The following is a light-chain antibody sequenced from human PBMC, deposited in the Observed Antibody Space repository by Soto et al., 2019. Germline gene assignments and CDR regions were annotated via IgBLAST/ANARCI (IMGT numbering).Light chain of an antibody. Sequence: DIQMTQSPTSLSASVGDRVTISCRAGQNIRSYLNWYQQIPGKAPNLLIYATSILQTGVPSRFSGTGSGTDFTLTINGLQPEAFATYYCQQGYTTRWTFGQGTKVDIK. CDR2: ATS. V-gene: IGKV1-39*01. J-gene: IGKJ1*01. CDR1: QNIRSY. CDR3: QQGYTTRWT.